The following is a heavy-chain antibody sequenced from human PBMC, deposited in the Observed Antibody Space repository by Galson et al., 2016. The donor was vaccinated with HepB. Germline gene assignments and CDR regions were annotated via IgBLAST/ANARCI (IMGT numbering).Heavy chain of an antibody. CDR2: FDPEEGDT. V-gene: IGHV1-24*01. D-gene: IGHD4-23*01. J-gene: IGHJ4*02. CDR1: GSTLAELS. CDR3: ASNTVAGHDF. Sequence: SVKVSCKVVGSTLAELSIQWVRQAPGKGLEWMGGFDPEEGDTFYAHNFQDRVTMTEERSTDTAYMEVSSLTSEDTAVYYCASNTVAGHDFWGQGTLVTVSS.